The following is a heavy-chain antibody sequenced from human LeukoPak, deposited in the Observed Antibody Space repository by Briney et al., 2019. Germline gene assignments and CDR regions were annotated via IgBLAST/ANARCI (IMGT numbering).Heavy chain of an antibody. D-gene: IGHD3-10*01. J-gene: IGHJ3*02. CDR1: GFTFSSYG. Sequence: GRSLRLSCAASGFTFSSYGMHWVRQAPGKGLEWVAFIRYDGSNKYYADSVKGRFTISRDNSKNTLYLQMNSLRAEDTAVYYCAKARGGSGSSFDAFDIWGQGTMVTVSS. CDR2: IRYDGSNK. CDR3: AKARGGSGSSFDAFDI. V-gene: IGHV3-30*02.